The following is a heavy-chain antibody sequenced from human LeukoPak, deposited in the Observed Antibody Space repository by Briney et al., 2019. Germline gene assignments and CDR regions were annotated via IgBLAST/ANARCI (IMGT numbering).Heavy chain of an antibody. J-gene: IGHJ1*01. CDR1: GYTFTSYG. V-gene: IGHV1-18*01. CDR2: ISAYNGNT. CDR3: ARGGYGDDFEYFQY. Sequence: ASVKVSCKASGYTFTSYGISWVRQAPGQGLEWMGWISAYNGNTNYAQKFQGRVTITRNTSISTAYMELSSLRSEDTAVYYCARGGYGDDFEYFQYWGQGTLVTVSS. D-gene: IGHD4-17*01.